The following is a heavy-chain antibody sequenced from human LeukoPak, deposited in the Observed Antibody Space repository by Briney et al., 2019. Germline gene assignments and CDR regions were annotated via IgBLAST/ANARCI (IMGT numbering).Heavy chain of an antibody. V-gene: IGHV3-23*01. CDR3: AKDQGGHSSGWYSPADY. D-gene: IGHD6-13*01. J-gene: IGHJ4*02. CDR1: GFTFSSYA. Sequence: LTGGSLRLSCAASGFTFSSYAMYWVRQAPGKGLEWVSDISGSGGSTYYADSVKGRFTISRDNSKNTLYLQMNSLRAEDTAVYYCAKDQGGHSSGWYSPADYWGQGTLVTVSS. CDR2: ISGSGGST.